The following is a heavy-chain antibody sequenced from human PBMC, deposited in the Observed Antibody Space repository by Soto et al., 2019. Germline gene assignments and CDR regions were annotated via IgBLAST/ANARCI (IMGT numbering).Heavy chain of an antibody. CDR3: AKEPQQQLVYYLDY. V-gene: IGHV3-30*18. J-gene: IGHJ4*02. Sequence: QVQLVESGGGVVQPGRSLRLSCAASGFTFSSYGMHWVRQAPGKGLEWVAVISYDGSNKYYADSVKGRFTISRDTSKNTLYLQMNSLIAEDTAVYYCAKEPQQQLVYYLDYWGQGTLVTVSS. CDR2: ISYDGSNK. D-gene: IGHD6-13*01. CDR1: GFTFSSYG.